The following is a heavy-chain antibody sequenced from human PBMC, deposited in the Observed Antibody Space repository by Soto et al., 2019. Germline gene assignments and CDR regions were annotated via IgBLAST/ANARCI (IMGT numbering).Heavy chain of an antibody. CDR3: ARELKRGYSGYDSFFDY. V-gene: IGHV4-4*02. CDR2: IYHSGST. J-gene: IGHJ4*02. Sequence: SETLSLTCAVSGGSISSSNWWSWVRQPPGKGLEWIGEIYHSGSTNYNPSLKSRVTISVDKSKNQFSLKLSSVTAADTAVYYCARELKRGYSGYDSFFDYWGQGTLVT. D-gene: IGHD5-12*01. CDR1: GGSISSSNW.